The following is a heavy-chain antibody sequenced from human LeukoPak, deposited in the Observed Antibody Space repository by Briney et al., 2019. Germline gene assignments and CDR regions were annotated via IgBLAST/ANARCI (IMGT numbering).Heavy chain of an antibody. CDR1: GGSISSSNYY. D-gene: IGHD3-22*01. CDR3: AGPLLTYYSDSSAYS. J-gene: IGHJ4*02. Sequence: SETLSLTCSVSGGSISSSNYYWGWIRQPPGKGLEWIGIIYYSGSTSYNPSLKSRVTISIDTSKNQYSLKLSSVTAADTAVYYCAGPLLTYYSDSSAYSWGQGTLVTVSS. CDR2: IYYSGST. V-gene: IGHV4-39*01.